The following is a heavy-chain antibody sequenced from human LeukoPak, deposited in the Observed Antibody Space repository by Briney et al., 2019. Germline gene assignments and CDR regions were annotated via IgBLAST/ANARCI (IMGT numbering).Heavy chain of an antibody. CDR2: ISAYNGNT. V-gene: IGHV1-18*04. J-gene: IGHJ4*02. CDR1: GYTFTSYG. CDR3: ARDACSTSCYFDY. D-gene: IGHD2-2*01. Sequence: ASVKVSCKASGYTFTSYGISWVRQAPGQGLEWMGWISAYNGNTNHAQKLQGRVTLTTDTSTTTAYMELRSLRSDDTAVYYCARDACSTSCYFDYWGQGTLVTVSS.